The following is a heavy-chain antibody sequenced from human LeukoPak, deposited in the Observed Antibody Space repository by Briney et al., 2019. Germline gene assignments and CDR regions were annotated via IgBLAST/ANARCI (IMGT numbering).Heavy chain of an antibody. V-gene: IGHV3-49*04. J-gene: IGHJ4*02. CDR2: ISSEAYGGTP. Sequence: PGGSLRLSCTASGFTFGDYAMTWVRQAPGKGLEWVGFISSEAYGGTPEYAASVKGRFTISRDNSKNTLYLQMNSLRAEDTAVYYCARGRSDYGFDYWGQGTLVTVSS. CDR3: ARGRSDYGFDY. CDR1: GFTFGDYA. D-gene: IGHD4/OR15-4a*01.